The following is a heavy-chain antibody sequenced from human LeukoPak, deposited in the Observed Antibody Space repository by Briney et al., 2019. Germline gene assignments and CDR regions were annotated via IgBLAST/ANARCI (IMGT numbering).Heavy chain of an antibody. CDR1: GYTFTAYY. D-gene: IGHD6-13*01. J-gene: IGHJ4*02. CDR2: IDPNGGGT. V-gene: IGHV1-2*02. CDR3: ARGPAAAGTIDY. Sequence: ASVKVSCKASGYTFTAYYMHWVRQAPGQGLEWMGWIDPNGGGTNYAQKFQGRVTMTRDTSISTAYMELSRLRSDDTAVYYCARGPAAAGTIDYWGQGTLVTVSS.